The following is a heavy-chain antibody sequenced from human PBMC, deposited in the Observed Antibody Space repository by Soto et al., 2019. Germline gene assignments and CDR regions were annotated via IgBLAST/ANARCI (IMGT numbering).Heavy chain of an antibody. CDR3: ASSEVVVVATPPFDP. J-gene: IGHJ5*02. Sequence: GGSLRLSCAASGFTFSSYAMSWVRQAPGKGLEWVAVIWYDGSNKHYADSVKGRFTISRDNSKNTLYLQMNSLRAEDTAVYYCASSEVVVVATPPFDPWGQGTLVTVSS. CDR2: IWYDGSNK. CDR1: GFTFSSYA. V-gene: IGHV3-33*08. D-gene: IGHD2-15*01.